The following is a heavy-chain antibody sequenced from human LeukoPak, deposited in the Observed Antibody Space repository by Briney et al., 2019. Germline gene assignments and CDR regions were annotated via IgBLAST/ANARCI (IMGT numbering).Heavy chain of an antibody. D-gene: IGHD3-22*01. CDR1: GGSISSTSYY. V-gene: IGHV4-39*07. CDR2: IYYSGST. Sequence: SETLSLTCTVSGGSISSTSYYWGWLRQPPGEGLEWIGGIYYSGSTYYNPSLKSRVTISLDTSKNQFSLKLSSVTAADTAVYYCARDSYYDSSGYLVYWGQGTLVTVSS. J-gene: IGHJ4*02. CDR3: ARDSYYDSSGYLVY.